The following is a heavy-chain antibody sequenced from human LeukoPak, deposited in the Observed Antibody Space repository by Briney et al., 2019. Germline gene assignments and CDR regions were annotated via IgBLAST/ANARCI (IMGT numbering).Heavy chain of an antibody. CDR3: ARERRSGSYCGY. D-gene: IGHD1-26*01. CDR2: ISSSSSYI. V-gene: IGHV3-21*01. J-gene: IGHJ4*02. CDR1: GFTFSSYS. Sequence: GGSLRLSCAASGFTFSSYSMNWVRQAPGKGLEWVSSISSSSSYIYYADSVKGRLTIYRDNAKNSLYLQMNSLRAEDTAVYYCARERRSGSYCGYCSQGTLVTVSS.